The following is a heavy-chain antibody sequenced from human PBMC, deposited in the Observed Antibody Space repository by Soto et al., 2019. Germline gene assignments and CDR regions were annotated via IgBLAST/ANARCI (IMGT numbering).Heavy chain of an antibody. CDR2: IYYSGSI. Sequence: SETLSLTCNVSGASISSHYWSWIRQSPGKGLEWIGYIYYSGSISYNPSLRSRVTISVDTSKNQLSLKLTSVTAADTAGYYCARDAPPKGPDKWWHWDHWGQGKLVTVSS. V-gene: IGHV4-59*11. CDR3: ARDAPPKGPDKWWHWDH. J-gene: IGHJ4*02. CDR1: GASISSHY. D-gene: IGHD2-15*01.